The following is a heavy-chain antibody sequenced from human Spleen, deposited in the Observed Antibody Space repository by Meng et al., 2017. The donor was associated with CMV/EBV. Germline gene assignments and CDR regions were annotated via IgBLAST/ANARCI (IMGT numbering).Heavy chain of an antibody. CDR2: IYAGGTT. D-gene: IGHD2-2*02. Sequence: GGSLRLSCAASGFTVSSNYMSWVRQAPGKGLEWVSVIYAGGTTYYADSVRGRFTFSRDDSKNTLYLQMNSLRAEDTAVYYCAKDWWCSSTSCYTLFYYYGMDVWGQGTTVTVSS. CDR3: AKDWWCSSTSCYTLFYYYGMDV. J-gene: IGHJ6*02. V-gene: IGHV3-53*01. CDR1: GFTVSSNY.